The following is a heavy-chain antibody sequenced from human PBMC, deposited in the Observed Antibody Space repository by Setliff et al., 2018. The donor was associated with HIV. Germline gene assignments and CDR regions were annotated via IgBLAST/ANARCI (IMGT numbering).Heavy chain of an antibody. V-gene: IGHV3-48*02. CDR2: ITHGGATK. J-gene: IGHJ1*01. Sequence: PGGSLRLSCEASGFPLYMYDMNWVRQAPGKGLEWVAFITHGGATKYYADSVKGRFTISRDNAKNSLYLQMNNLRDEDTAVYFCVGPDFEVPQGGHWGQGTLVTVSS. CDR3: VGPDFEVPQGGH. D-gene: IGHD3-16*01. CDR1: GFPLYMYD.